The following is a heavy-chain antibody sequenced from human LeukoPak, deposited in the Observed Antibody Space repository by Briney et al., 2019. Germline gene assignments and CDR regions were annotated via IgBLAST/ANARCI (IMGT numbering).Heavy chain of an antibody. CDR3: VKDYRSGYYYFDY. V-gene: IGHV3-64D*09. Sequence: PGGSLRLSCSVYGFTFSTDAMHWVRQAPGKGLEYVSAISSNGGSTYYADSVKGRFTISRDNSKNTLYLQMSSLRAEDTAVYYCVKDYRSGYYYFDYWGQGTLVTVSS. CDR1: GFTFSTDA. D-gene: IGHD6-19*01. J-gene: IGHJ4*02. CDR2: ISSNGGST.